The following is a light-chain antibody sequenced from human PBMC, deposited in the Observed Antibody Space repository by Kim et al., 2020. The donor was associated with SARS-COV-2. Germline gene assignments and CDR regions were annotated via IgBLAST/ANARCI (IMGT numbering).Light chain of an antibody. Sequence: SSELTQDPAVSVALGQTVRITCQGDSLRSYYATWYQQKAGQAPVLVIYGRNNRPSGIPDRFSGSSSGNTASLTITGAQAEDEADYYCQSRDAGGDVVFGGGTKLTVL. J-gene: IGLJ2*01. CDR3: QSRDAGGDVV. CDR2: GRN. V-gene: IGLV3-19*01. CDR1: SLRSYY.